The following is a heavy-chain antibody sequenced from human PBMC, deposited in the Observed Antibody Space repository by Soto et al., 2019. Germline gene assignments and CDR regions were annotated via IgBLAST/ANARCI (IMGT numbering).Heavy chain of an antibody. CDR1: GFTFSSYA. CDR2: ISGSGGST. J-gene: IGHJ4*02. CDR3: AKRGYCSGGSCYIDY. V-gene: IGHV3-23*01. D-gene: IGHD2-15*01. Sequence: EVQLLESGGGLVQPGGSLGLSCAASGFTFSSYAMSWVRQAPGKGLEWVSAISGSGGSTYYADSVKGRFTISRDNSKNTLYLQMNSLRAEDTAVYYCAKRGYCSGGSCYIDYWGQGTLVTVSS.